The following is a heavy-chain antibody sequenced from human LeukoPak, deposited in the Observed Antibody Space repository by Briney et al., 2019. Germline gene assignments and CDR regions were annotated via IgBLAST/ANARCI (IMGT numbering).Heavy chain of an antibody. CDR3: ARDQTAMANSRAFDI. J-gene: IGHJ3*02. V-gene: IGHV3-23*01. CDR1: GFTFSSYA. Sequence: GGSLRLSCAASGFTFSSYAMSWVRQAPGKGLEWVSSISRSGGSTFDADSVKGRFTISRDNSRNTLYLQMNSLRAEDTAVYYCARDQTAMANSRAFDIWGQGTTVTVSS. D-gene: IGHD5-24*01. CDR2: ISRSGGST.